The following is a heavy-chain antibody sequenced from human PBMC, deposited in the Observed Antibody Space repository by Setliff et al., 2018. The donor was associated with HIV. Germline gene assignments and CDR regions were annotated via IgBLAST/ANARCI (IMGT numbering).Heavy chain of an antibody. J-gene: IGHJ4*02. D-gene: IGHD2-2*01. CDR3: ARDRMPMASWVPDK. V-gene: IGHV4-4*07. CDR2: IYTGGRT. Sequence: SETLSLTCTVSDDSISSNYWSWIRQSAGKGLEWVGRIYTGGRTNYNPSLKGRVTMSVDTSKNQFSLNLSSVTAADTAVYYCARDRMPMASWVPDKWGQGTLVTSPQ. CDR1: DDSISSNY.